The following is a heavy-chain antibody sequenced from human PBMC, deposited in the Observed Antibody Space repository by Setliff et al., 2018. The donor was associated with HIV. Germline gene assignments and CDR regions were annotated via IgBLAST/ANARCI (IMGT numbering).Heavy chain of an antibody. CDR3: AAATTLDY. J-gene: IGHJ4*02. V-gene: IGHV4-31*09. CDR2: IYYIGNT. CDR1: GGSISGGGYY. D-gene: IGHD1-26*01. Sequence: PSETLSLTCTVSGGSISGGGYYWSWIRQHPGKGLDWIGNIYYIGNTDYNPSLKSRVTITVDESKNQFSLKLSSVTAADTAVYYCAAATTLDYWGQGTLVTVSS.